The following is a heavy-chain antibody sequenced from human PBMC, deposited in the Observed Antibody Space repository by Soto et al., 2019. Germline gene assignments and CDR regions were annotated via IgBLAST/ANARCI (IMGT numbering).Heavy chain of an antibody. V-gene: IGHV4-34*01. CDR3: ARGVAIGFSNYYYYGLDV. CDR2: INHSGST. J-gene: IGHJ6*02. Sequence: QVQLQQWGAGLLKPSETLSLTCAVYGGSFSGNHWSWIRQPPGKGLEWIGEINHSGSTNYNPSLKSRVTISVDTSKNQFSLKLSSVTAADTSVYYCARGVAIGFSNYYYYGLDVWGQGTTVTVSS. D-gene: IGHD3-3*01. CDR1: GGSFSGNH.